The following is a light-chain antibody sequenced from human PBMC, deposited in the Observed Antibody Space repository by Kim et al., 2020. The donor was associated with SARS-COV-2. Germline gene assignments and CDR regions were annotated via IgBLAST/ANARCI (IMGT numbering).Light chain of an antibody. CDR2: DSS. CDR3: SSHATSSTYV. J-gene: IGLJ1*01. CDR1: SCHVGGNNF. Sequence: GPSITISCTGSSCHVGGNNFVSWYQQQPGKAPKLMFYDSSGRPSGVSNRFSGSQSGNTASLTISGLRAEDEADYYCSSHATSSTYVFGAGTKLTVL. V-gene: IGLV2-14*03.